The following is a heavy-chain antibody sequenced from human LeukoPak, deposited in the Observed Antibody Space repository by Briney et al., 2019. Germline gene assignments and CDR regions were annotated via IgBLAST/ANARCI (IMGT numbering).Heavy chain of an antibody. CDR3: ARGDDFLGSGYYYYMDV. V-gene: IGHV1-24*01. Sequence: GASVKVSCKVSGYTLTELSMHWVRQAPGKGLEWMGGFDPEDGKTMYAQKLQGRVTMTEDTSTDTAYMELSSLRSEDTAVYYCARGDDFLGSGYYYYMDVWGKGTTVTVSS. CDR2: FDPEDGKT. J-gene: IGHJ6*03. CDR1: GYTLTELS. D-gene: IGHD3/OR15-3a*01.